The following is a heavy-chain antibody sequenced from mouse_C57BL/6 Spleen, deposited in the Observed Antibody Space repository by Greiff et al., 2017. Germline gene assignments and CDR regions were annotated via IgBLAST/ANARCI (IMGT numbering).Heavy chain of an antibody. CDR1: GYTFTSYW. D-gene: IGHD4-1*01. J-gene: IGHJ1*03. V-gene: IGHV1-61*01. Sequence: QVQLQQPGAELVRPGSSVKLSCKASGYTFTSYWMDWVKQRPGQGLEWIGNIYPSDSETHYNQKFKDKATLTEDKSSSTAYMQLSSLTSEDSAVYYCARSGATWDRYFDVWGTGTTVTVSS. CDR3: ARSGATWDRYFDV. CDR2: IYPSDSET.